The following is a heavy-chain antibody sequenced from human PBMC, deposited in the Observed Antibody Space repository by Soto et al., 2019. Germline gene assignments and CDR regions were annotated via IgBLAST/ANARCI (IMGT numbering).Heavy chain of an antibody. D-gene: IGHD2-15*01. CDR1: GGTFSSYA. J-gene: IGHJ4*02. Sequence: ASVKVSCKASGGTFSSYAISWVRQAPGQGFEWMGGIIPIFGTANYAQKFQGRVTITADESTSTAYMELSSLRSEDTAVYYCARDAGYCSGGSCYLLHYFDYWGQGTLVTVSS. CDR3: ARDAGYCSGGSCYLLHYFDY. V-gene: IGHV1-69*13. CDR2: IIPIFGTA.